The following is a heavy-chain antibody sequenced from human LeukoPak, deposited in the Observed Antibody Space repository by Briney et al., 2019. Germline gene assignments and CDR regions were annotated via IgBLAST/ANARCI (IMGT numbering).Heavy chain of an antibody. CDR3: AKDKWAPGWSGSGRYYYYYGMDV. CDR1: GFTLSSYA. Sequence: GGSLRLSCAASGFTLSSYAMSWCRQSPGKGLEGGSDISGSGYITYYADSVKCRFTISRDNSKTTLYLQMTSLRAEDTAVYYCAKDKWAPGWSGSGRYYYYYGMDVWGQGTTVTVSS. V-gene: IGHV3-23*01. CDR2: ISGSGYIT. J-gene: IGHJ6*02. D-gene: IGHD3-10*01.